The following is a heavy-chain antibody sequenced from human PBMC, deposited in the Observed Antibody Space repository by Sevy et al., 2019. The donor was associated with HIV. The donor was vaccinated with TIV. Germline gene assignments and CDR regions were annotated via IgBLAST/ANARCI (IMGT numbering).Heavy chain of an antibody. CDR3: AIGVTYSRAFDF. Sequence: QAPETLSLTCTVSGGSITEYYWTWIRQPPGKRLEWIGYMYETWNTNYNPSLKSRVTFSLDKSNNQFSLSLSSVTAADTAIYYCAIGVTYSRAFDFWGQGTMVTVSS. D-gene: IGHD2-21*01. V-gene: IGHV4-59*01. J-gene: IGHJ3*01. CDR1: GGSITEYY. CDR2: MYETWNT.